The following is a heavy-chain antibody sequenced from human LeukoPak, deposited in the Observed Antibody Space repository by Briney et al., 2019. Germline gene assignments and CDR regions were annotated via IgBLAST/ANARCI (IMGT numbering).Heavy chain of an antibody. J-gene: IGHJ4*02. CDR1: GLAFSYYW. D-gene: IGHD3-22*01. CDR3: AVYYSSGPIAY. CDR2: IKQDGSEK. Sequence: GGSLRLSCAASGLAFSYYWMSWVRQAPGKGLEWVANIKQDGSEKHYVDSVKGRFTVSRDNAKNPLYLQMNSLRAEDTAVYYCAVYYSSGPIAYWGQGTLVTFSS. V-gene: IGHV3-7*01.